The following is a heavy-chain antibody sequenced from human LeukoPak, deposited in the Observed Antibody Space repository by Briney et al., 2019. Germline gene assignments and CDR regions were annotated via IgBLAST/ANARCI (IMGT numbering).Heavy chain of an antibody. J-gene: IGHJ4*02. CDR3: ARDKADSVVVTPLGY. CDR1: GFTFSSYS. CDR2: ISSSSNYI. D-gene: IGHD3-22*01. Sequence: PGGSLRLSCAASGFTFSSYSMNWVRQAPGKGLEWVSSISSSSNYIYYADSVKGRFTISRDNAKNSLYLQMNSLRAEDTAVYYCARDKADSVVVTPLGYWGQGTLVTVSS. V-gene: IGHV3-21*01.